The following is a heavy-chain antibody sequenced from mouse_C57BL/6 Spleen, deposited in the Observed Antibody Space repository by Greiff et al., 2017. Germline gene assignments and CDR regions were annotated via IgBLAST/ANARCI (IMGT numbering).Heavy chain of an antibody. V-gene: IGHV5-17*01. Sequence: VQLKESGGGLVKPGGSLKLSCAASGFTFSDYGMHWVRQAPEKGLEWVAYISSGSSTIYYADTVKGRFTISRDNDKNTLFLQMASLRSEDTAMYYCARPELGWGYFDYWGQGTTLTVSS. CDR1: GFTFSDYG. J-gene: IGHJ2*01. D-gene: IGHD4-1*01. CDR2: ISSGSSTI. CDR3: ARPELGWGYFDY.